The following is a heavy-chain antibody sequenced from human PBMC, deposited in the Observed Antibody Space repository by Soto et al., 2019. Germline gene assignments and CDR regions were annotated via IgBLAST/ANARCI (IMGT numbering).Heavy chain of an antibody. D-gene: IGHD4-17*01. CDR2: IKRDGSEK. V-gene: IGHV3-7*03. CDR1: VFMCGSYC. Sequence: GSLRLSCTASVFMCGSYCMTWVRHVPGKGLQWVANIKRDGSEKYYVDFVKGRFTISRDNADNSVFLDMNNLRVDDTATYYCARVRATDYEIDYWGQGALVTVSS. CDR3: ARVRATDYEIDY. J-gene: IGHJ4*02.